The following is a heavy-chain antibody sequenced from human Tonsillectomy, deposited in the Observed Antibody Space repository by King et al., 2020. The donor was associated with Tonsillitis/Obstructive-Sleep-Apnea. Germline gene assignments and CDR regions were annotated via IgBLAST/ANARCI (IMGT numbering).Heavy chain of an antibody. J-gene: IGHJ2*01. CDR1: GFTFRSYA. CDR3: AKDGGGYNFGLGTTWYFDL. Sequence: DVQLVESGGGLVQPGGSLRLSCAASGFTFRSYAMSWVRQAPGKGLEWVSTISDGGGSPHYADSVKGRFTISRDNSKNTLYVQMNSLRAEDTAVYYCAKDGGGYNFGLGTTWYFDLWGRGTLVTVSS. CDR2: ISDGGGSP. D-gene: IGHD5-18*01. V-gene: IGHV3-23*04.